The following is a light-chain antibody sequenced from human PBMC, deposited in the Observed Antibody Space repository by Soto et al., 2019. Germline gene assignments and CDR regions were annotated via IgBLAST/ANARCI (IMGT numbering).Light chain of an antibody. CDR3: QQYGTSPELT. CDR1: QSISSSF. Sequence: EIVLTQSPGTLSLSPGQSAMLSCMASQSISSSFLAWYQQKPGQAPRLLIYGASSWATGIPDRFSGSGSGTDFTLTIRRLEPEDFAVHYCQQYGTSPELTFGGGPKVEIE. J-gene: IGKJ4*01. V-gene: IGKV3-20*01. CDR2: GAS.